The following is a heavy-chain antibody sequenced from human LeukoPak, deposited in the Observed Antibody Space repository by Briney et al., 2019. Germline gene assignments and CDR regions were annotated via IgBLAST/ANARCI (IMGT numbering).Heavy chain of an antibody. CDR1: GYTFTSYY. CDR2: INPSGGST. CDR3: ARAYDSSGYYLGYYFDY. V-gene: IGHV1-46*01. Sequence: EASVKDSCKASGYTFTSYYMHWVRQAPGQGLEWMGIINPSGGSTSYAQKFQGRVTMTRDTSTSTVYMELSSLRSEDTAVYYCARAYDSSGYYLGYYFDYWGQGTLVTVSS. J-gene: IGHJ4*02. D-gene: IGHD3-22*01.